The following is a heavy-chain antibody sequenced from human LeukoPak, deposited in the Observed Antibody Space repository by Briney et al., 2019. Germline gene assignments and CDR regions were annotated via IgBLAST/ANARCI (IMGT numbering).Heavy chain of an antibody. Sequence: PSETLSLTCTVSGGSISSSSYYWGWIRQPPGKGLEWIGSIYYSGSTYYNPSLKSRVTISVDTSKNQFSLKLSSVTAADTAVYYCARGAWSVAAQPPLDAFDIWGQGTMVTVSS. CDR2: IYYSGST. CDR1: GGSISSSSYY. V-gene: IGHV4-39*01. D-gene: IGHD1-26*01. J-gene: IGHJ3*02. CDR3: ARGAWSVAAQPPLDAFDI.